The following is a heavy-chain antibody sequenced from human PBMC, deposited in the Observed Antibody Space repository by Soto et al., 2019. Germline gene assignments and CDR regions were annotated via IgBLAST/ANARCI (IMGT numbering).Heavy chain of an antibody. D-gene: IGHD4-17*01. V-gene: IGHV3-23*01. CDR2: ITGSGTST. CDR3: VAGYGDYVSTFDI. CDR1: GFTFSSYA. Sequence: EVQLLDSGGGLVQPGGSLRLSCAASGFTFSSYAMNWVRQAPGKGLEWVSAITGSGTSTDYADSVKGRFTMSRDKSKNTMHLQMNSLRAEDRAVYYCVAGYGDYVSTFDIWGQGTMVTVSS. J-gene: IGHJ3*02.